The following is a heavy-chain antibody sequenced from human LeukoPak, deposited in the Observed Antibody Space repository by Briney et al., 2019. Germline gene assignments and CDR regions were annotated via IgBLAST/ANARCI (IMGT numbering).Heavy chain of an antibody. D-gene: IGHD6-13*01. Sequence: GASVKVSCKASGYTFTGYYMHWVRQAPGQGLEWMGRINPNSGGTNYAQKFQGRVTMTRDTSISTAYMELSRLRSDDTAVYYCARDLGGIAAAGTGVIWFDPWGQGTLVTVSS. CDR1: GYTFTGYY. CDR2: INPNSGGT. J-gene: IGHJ5*02. V-gene: IGHV1-2*06. CDR3: ARDLGGIAAAGTGVIWFDP.